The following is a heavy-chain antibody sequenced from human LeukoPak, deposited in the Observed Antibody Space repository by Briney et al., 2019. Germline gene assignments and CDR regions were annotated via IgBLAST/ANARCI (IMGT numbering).Heavy chain of an antibody. CDR1: GGSTSSGGYS. D-gene: IGHD2-15*01. J-gene: IGHJ5*02. Sequence: KTSETLSLTCAVSGGSTSSGGYSWSWIRQPPGKGLEWIGYIYHSGNTYYNPSLKSRVTISVDRSKNQFSLKLSSVTAADPAVYYCARRIGSQGGWFDPWGQGTLVTVSS. V-gene: IGHV4-30-2*01. CDR2: IYHSGNT. CDR3: ARRIGSQGGWFDP.